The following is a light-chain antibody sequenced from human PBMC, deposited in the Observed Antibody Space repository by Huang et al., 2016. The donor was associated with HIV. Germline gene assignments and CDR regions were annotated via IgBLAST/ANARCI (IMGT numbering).Light chain of an antibody. CDR2: LTS. V-gene: IGKV2-28*01. CDR1: QNLLHSSGHNR. Sequence: EIVMTQSPLSLPLSPGQPASISCTSSQNLLHSSGHNRLDWYLQKPGQSPQLLIFLTSNRASGVPDKFTGSGSGSNFTLSINKVQPDDVGIYYCMQGLQTPPTFGQGTKLEI. CDR3: MQGLQTPPT. J-gene: IGKJ2*01.